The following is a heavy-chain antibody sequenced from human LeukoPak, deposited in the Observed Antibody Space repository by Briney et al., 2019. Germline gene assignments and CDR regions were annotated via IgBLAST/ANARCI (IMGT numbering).Heavy chain of an antibody. J-gene: IGHJ6*03. D-gene: IGHD5-24*01. Sequence: PGGSLRLSCVASGFTVSSNYMSWVRQAPGKGLEWVSVIYSAGSTYYADSVKGRFTISRDNSKNTLYLQMNSLRAEDTAVYYCAKEDGKYYYYYMDVWGKGTTVTVSS. CDR1: GFTVSSNY. V-gene: IGHV3-53*01. CDR3: AKEDGKYYYYYMDV. CDR2: IYSAGST.